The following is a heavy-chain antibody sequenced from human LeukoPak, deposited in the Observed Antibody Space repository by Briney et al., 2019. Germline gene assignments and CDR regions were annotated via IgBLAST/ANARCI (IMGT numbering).Heavy chain of an antibody. Sequence: SETLSLTCAVYGGSFSGYYWSWIRQPPGKGLEWIGEINHSGSTNYNPSLKSRVTISVDTSKNQFSLKLSSVTAADTAVYYCARGASFWSGYYTGLLDYWGQGTLVTVSS. D-gene: IGHD3-3*01. CDR3: ARGASFWSGYYTGLLDY. V-gene: IGHV4-34*01. CDR2: INHSGST. CDR1: GGSFSGYY. J-gene: IGHJ4*02.